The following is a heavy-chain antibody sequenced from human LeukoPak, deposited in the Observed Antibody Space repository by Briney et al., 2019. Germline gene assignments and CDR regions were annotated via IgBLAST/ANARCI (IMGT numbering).Heavy chain of an antibody. Sequence: PSETLSLTCTVSGASISSYHWNWIRQSPGKGLEWIGYIYYSGTTDYNPSLKSRVTISMDTSKNQFSLKLSSVTAADTAVYYCARLGEVVPAAKAYLFDYWGQGTLVTVSS. CDR3: ARLGEVVPAAKAYLFDY. CDR2: IYYSGTT. J-gene: IGHJ4*02. D-gene: IGHD2-2*01. CDR1: GASISSYH. V-gene: IGHV4-59*08.